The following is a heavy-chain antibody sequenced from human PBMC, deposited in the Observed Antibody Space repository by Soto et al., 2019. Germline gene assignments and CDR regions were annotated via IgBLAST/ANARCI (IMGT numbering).Heavy chain of an antibody. CDR1: GYTFTSYA. J-gene: IGHJ4*02. CDR2: INAGNGNT. V-gene: IGHV1-3*01. D-gene: IGHD2-15*01. CDR3: ARGGGPIDY. Sequence: GASVKVSCKASGYTFTSYAMHWVRQAPGQRLEWMGWINAGNGNTKHSQKFQGRVTITRDTSASTAYMELSSLRPEDTAVYYCARGGGPIDYWGQGTLVTVSS.